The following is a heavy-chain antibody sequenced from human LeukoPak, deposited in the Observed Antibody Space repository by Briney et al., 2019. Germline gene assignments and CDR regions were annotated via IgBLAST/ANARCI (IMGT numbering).Heavy chain of an antibody. CDR2: ISGSGGST. Sequence: GGPLNFSCAASGLTFSNYAMSWFRQAPGKGLEWVSDISGSGGSTYYAESVEGRFTGSRDNFKNTLSLQMNSLRAEDTAVYYCAKLISGSDSREFWGPGTLVTVSS. CDR3: AKLISGSDSREF. CDR1: GLTFSNYA. J-gene: IGHJ4*02. V-gene: IGHV3-23*01. D-gene: IGHD5-12*01.